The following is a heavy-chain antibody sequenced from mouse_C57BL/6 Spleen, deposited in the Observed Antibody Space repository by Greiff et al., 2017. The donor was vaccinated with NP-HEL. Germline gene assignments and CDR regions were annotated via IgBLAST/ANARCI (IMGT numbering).Heavy chain of an antibody. CDR3: ARSGAYYSDFDY. V-gene: IGHV1-82*01. D-gene: IGHD2-12*01. CDR2: IYPGDGDT. CDR1: GYAFSSSW. Sequence: VQLQQSGPELVKPGASVKMSCKASGYAFSSSWMNWVKQRPGQGLEWIGGIYPGDGDTNYNGKFKGKATLTADKSSSTAYMQLSSLTSEDSAVYFFARSGAYYSDFDYWGQGTTLTVSS. J-gene: IGHJ2*01.